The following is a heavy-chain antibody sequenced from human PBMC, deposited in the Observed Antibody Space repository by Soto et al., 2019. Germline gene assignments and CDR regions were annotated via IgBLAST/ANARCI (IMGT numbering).Heavy chain of an antibody. CDR1: GFTFDDYA. CDR2: ISWNSGSI. V-gene: IGHV3-9*01. Sequence: GGSLRLSCAASGFTFDDYAMHWVRQAPGKGLEWVSGISWNSGSIGYADSVKGRFTISRDNAKNSLYLQMNSLRAEDTALYYCAKGGLERRYYYYYGMDVWGQGTTVTVSS. J-gene: IGHJ6*02. D-gene: IGHD1-1*01. CDR3: AKGGLERRYYYYYGMDV.